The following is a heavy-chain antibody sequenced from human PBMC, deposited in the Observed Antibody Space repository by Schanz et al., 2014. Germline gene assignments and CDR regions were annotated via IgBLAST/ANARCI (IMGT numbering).Heavy chain of an antibody. CDR2: MSGSGSTA. CDR3: ARDIYNHATCDS. D-gene: IGHD2-21*01. V-gene: IGHV3-23*01. J-gene: IGHJ5*02. CDR1: GFTFFGSFA. Sequence: EVQLLESGGGLVQPGGSLRLSCVASGFTFFGSFAMSWVRQAPGKGLVWVSGMSGSGSTADYADSVKGRFTISRDNSKNTLYLQMNSLRADDTAVYYCARDIYNHATCDSWGQGTLVTVSS.